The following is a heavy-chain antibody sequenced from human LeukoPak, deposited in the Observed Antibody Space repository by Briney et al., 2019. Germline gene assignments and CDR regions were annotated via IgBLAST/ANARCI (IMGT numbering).Heavy chain of an antibody. V-gene: IGHV4-59*08. CDR2: IYYSGST. CDR3: ASLYYYASSVGFDY. D-gene: IGHD3-22*01. Sequence: ASETLSLTCTVSGGSISSYYWSWIRQPPGEGLEWIGYIYYSGSTNYNPSLKSRVTISVDTSKNQFSLKLSSVTAADTAVYYCASLYYYASSVGFDYWGQGTLVTVSS. CDR1: GGSISSYY. J-gene: IGHJ4*02.